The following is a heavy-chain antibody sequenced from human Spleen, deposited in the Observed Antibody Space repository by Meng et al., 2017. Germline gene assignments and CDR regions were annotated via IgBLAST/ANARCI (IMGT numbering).Heavy chain of an antibody. CDR1: GGSFSDYY. J-gene: IGHJ4*02. Sequence: QVPLKEGGAGLLKPSETLSLPCVVAGGSFSDYYWSWIRQPPGKGLEWIGEINHSGSTNYNPSLESRATISVDTSQNNFSLKVSSVTAADSAVYYCARGPTRMAHDFDYWGQGTLVTVSS. V-gene: IGHV4-34*01. CDR3: ARGPTRMAHDFDY. CDR2: INHSGST. D-gene: IGHD5-24*01.